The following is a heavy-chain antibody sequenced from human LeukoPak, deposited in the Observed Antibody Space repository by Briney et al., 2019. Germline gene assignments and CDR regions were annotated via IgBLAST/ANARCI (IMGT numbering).Heavy chain of an antibody. CDR2: IYYSGST. V-gene: IGHV4-59*12. CDR3: ARSPGYCSGGSCYREFDY. J-gene: IGHJ4*02. Sequence: SETLSLTCTVSGGSISSYYWSWLRQPPGKGLEWIGYIYYSGSTNYNPSLKSRVTISVDTSKNQFSLKLSSVTAADTAVYYCARSPGYCSGGSCYREFDYWGQGTLVTVSS. D-gene: IGHD2-15*01. CDR1: GGSISSYY.